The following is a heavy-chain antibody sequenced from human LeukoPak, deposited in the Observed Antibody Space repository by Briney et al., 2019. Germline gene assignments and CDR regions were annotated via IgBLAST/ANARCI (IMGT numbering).Heavy chain of an antibody. J-gene: IGHJ3*02. CDR1: GFTFSNYA. Sequence: PGGSLRLSCAASGFTFSNYAMNWVRQAPGKGLEWVSAISGSDSSTYYADSVRGRFTISRDNSKNTLYLQMNSLRAEDTAVCYCARGHAFDIWGQGAMVTVSS. V-gene: IGHV3-23*01. CDR2: ISGSDSST. CDR3: ARGHAFDI.